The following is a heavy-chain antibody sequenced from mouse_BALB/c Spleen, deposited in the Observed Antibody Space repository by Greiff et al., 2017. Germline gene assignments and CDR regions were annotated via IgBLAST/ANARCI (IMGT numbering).Heavy chain of an antibody. CDR1: GYTFTSYY. CDR2: INPSNGGT. V-gene: IGHV1S81*02. D-gene: IGHD2-14*01. Sequence: VQLQQSGDELVKPGASVKLSCKASGYTFTSYYMYWVKQRPGQGLEWIGEINPSNGGTNFNEKFKSKATLTVDKSSSTAYMQLSSLTSEDSAVYYCTRGDRLYAMDYWGQGTSVTVSS. CDR3: TRGDRLYAMDY. J-gene: IGHJ4*01.